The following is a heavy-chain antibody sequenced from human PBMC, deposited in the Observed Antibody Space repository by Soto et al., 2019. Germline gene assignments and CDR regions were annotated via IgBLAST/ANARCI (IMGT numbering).Heavy chain of an antibody. CDR2: ISSSSSTI. CDR1: GFTFSSYS. V-gene: IGHV3-48*01. Sequence: RRLSCAASGFTFSSYSMNWVRQAPGKGLEWVSYISSSSSTIYYADSVKGRFTISRDNAKNSLYLQMNSLRAEDTAVYYCAREMGYSYGPFDSRGEGTLVIGSS. J-gene: IGHJ4*02. CDR3: AREMGYSYGPFDS. D-gene: IGHD5-18*01.